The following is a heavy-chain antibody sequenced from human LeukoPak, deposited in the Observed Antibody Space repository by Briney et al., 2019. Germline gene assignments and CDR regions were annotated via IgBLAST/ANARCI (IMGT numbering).Heavy chain of an antibody. CDR3: ARPQTMGSSSPLGY. V-gene: IGHV4-59*01. CDR1: GVSISSYY. J-gene: IGHJ4*02. CDR2: IHYSGRA. Sequence: SETVSLTCTVSGVSISSYYWIWIRQPPGKGLEWIGDIHYSGRANYNPSLKSRVTTSLDTSKNQISLKLSSVTAADTAVYYCARPQTMGSSSPLGYWGQGTLVTVSS. D-gene: IGHD2-2*01.